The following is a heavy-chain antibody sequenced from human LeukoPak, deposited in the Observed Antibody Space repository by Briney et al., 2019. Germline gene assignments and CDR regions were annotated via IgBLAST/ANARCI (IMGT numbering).Heavy chain of an antibody. CDR3: VRGGIVGTTARVPLFDH. CDR2: IYFSGST. D-gene: IGHD1-26*01. Sequence: KPSETLSLTCTVSGGSISSYYWSWVRQPPGKGLEWIGYIYFSGSTNYDPSLKSRVTMSVNTSKNQFSLKLSSLTAADTAVYYCVRGGIVGTTARVPLFDHWGQGTLVTVSS. CDR1: GGSISSYY. V-gene: IGHV4-59*01. J-gene: IGHJ4*02.